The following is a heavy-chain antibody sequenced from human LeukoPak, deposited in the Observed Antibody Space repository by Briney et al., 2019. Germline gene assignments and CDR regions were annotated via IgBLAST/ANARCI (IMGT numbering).Heavy chain of an antibody. Sequence: GASVKVSCKASGYTFTGYYMHWVRQAPGQGLEWMGWVHPNSGNTAYAQKFQGRVTMTRDTSISTAYMELSGLRFDDTAVYFCARGPRNDPWGQGTLVTVSS. V-gene: IGHV1-8*02. D-gene: IGHD1-14*01. J-gene: IGHJ5*02. CDR2: VHPNSGNT. CDR1: GYTFTGYY. CDR3: ARGPRNDP.